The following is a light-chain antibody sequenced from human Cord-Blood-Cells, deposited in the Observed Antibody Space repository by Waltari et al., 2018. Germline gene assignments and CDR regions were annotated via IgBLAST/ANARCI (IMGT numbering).Light chain of an antibody. Sequence: EIVMTQSPATLSVSPGERAPLSCRASQSVSSNLDWYQQKPGQAPRLLIYGSSTKPTGIPARFSGSGSGTEFTLTISSLQSEDFAVYYCQQYNNWPPWTFGQGTKVEIK. CDR2: GSS. J-gene: IGKJ1*01. V-gene: IGKV3-15*01. CDR1: QSVSSN. CDR3: QQYNNWPPWT.